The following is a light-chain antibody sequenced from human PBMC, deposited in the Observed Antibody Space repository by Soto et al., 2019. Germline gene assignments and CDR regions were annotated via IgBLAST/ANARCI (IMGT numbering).Light chain of an antibody. CDR3: QHYNFYSGP. Sequence: DIQMTQSPSTLSASVGDRVTITCRASQSISSWLAWYQQKPGKAPKVLIYDASSLESGVPPRFSGSGSGTEFTLTISSLQPDDFATYYCQHYNFYSGPFGQGIKMAVK. CDR1: QSISSW. J-gene: IGKJ1*01. CDR2: DAS. V-gene: IGKV1-5*01.